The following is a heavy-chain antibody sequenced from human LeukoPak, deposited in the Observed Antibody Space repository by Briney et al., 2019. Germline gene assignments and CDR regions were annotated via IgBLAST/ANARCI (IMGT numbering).Heavy chain of an antibody. D-gene: IGHD2-21*02. V-gene: IGHV1-2*02. CDR2: INPNSGGT. CDR1: GYIFTDYY. Sequence: GASVKVSCKASGYIFTDYYIHWVRQARGQGLEWMGWINPNSGGTNYAQKFQGRVTMTRDTSISTAYMELSRLRSDDTAVYYCARVYSLVTSLDIWGQGTMVTVSS. J-gene: IGHJ3*02. CDR3: ARVYSLVTSLDI.